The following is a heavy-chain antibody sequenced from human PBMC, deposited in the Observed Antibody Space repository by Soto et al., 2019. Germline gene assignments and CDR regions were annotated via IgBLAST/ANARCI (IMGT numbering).Heavy chain of an antibody. CDR1: TASSSFTDSY. D-gene: IGHD3-10*01. J-gene: IGHJ4*02. CDR3: ARHRIEVVWRGFDF. Sequence: XATLSLTCTVSTASSSFTDSYWGWIRQPPGKGLQWIGSSSYNGGTFYNPSLKGRVVISFDTSKKQSSLQVTSVTAADTAVYFCARHRIEVVWRGFDFWGQGSPVTVSS. V-gene: IGHV4-39*01. CDR2: SSYNGGT.